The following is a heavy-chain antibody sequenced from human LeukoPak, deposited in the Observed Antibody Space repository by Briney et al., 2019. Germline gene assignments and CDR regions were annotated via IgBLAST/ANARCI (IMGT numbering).Heavy chain of an antibody. CDR1: GGSISSYY. J-gene: IGHJ3*02. V-gene: IGHV4-59*01. CDR3: ARDDPPDAFDI. Sequence: SETLSLTCTVSGGSISSYYWSWIRQPPGKGLEWIGYIYYSGSTNYNPPLKSRVTISVDTSKNQFSLKLSSVTAADTAVYYCARDDPPDAFDIWGQGTMVTVSS. CDR2: IYYSGST.